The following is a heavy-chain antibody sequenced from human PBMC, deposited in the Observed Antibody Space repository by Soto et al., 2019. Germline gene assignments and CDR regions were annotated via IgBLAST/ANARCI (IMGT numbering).Heavy chain of an antibody. D-gene: IGHD5-18*01. CDR3: ARDKRGYSYGPDAFDI. CDR2: IYYSGST. CDR1: GGSISSYY. Sequence: PSATLSLTCTVSGGSISSYYWSWIRQPPGKGLEWIGYIYYSGSTNYNPSLKSRVTISVDTSKNQFSLKLSSVTAADTAVYYCARDKRGYSYGPDAFDIWGQGTMVTVSS. V-gene: IGHV4-59*01. J-gene: IGHJ3*02.